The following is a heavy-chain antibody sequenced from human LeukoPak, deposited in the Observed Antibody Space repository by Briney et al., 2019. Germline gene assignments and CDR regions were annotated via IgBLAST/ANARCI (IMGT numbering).Heavy chain of an antibody. V-gene: IGHV3-15*01. CDR3: TTGHCFDY. J-gene: IGHJ4*02. CDR2: IKSKTDSGTT. CDR1: GFTFSNAW. Sequence: PGGSLRLSCAASGFTFSNAWMSWVRQAPGKGLEWVGRIKSKTDSGTTDYAAPVKGRFTISRDDSKNTLYLQVNSLKTEDTAVYYCTTGHCFDYWGQGTLVTVSS.